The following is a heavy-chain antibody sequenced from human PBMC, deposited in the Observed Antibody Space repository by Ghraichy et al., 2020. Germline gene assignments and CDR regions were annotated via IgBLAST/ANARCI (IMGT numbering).Heavy chain of an antibody. CDR2: INHSGST. D-gene: IGHD3-16*01. J-gene: IGHJ6*02. CDR3: AGGRWGPYGMDV. CDR1: GGSFSGYY. V-gene: IGHV4-34*01. Sequence: SETLSLTCAVYGGSFSGYYWSWIRQPPGKGLEWIGEINHSGSTNYNPSLKSRVTISVDTSKNQFSLKLSSVTAADTAVYYCAGGRWGPYGMDVWGQGTTVTVSS.